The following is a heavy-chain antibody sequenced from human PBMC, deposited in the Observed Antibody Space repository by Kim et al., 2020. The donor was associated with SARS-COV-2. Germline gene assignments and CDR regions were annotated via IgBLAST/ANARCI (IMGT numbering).Heavy chain of an antibody. Sequence: GGSLRLSCAVSGFTFNDYGMSWVRQAPGKGLEWVSGIKRNGDSTGYADSVKGRFTISRDNAKKSLYLQMNSLRAEDTALYHCARGPMGGPIDFWGQGILVTVSS. V-gene: IGHV3-20*01. D-gene: IGHD2-15*01. CDR2: IKRNGDST. J-gene: IGHJ4*02. CDR3: ARGPMGGPIDF. CDR1: GFTFNDYG.